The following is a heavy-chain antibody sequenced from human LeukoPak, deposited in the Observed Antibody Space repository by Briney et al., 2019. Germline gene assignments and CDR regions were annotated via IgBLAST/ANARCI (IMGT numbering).Heavy chain of an antibody. V-gene: IGHV1-18*01. D-gene: IGHD2-2*01. Sequence: ASVKVSCKASGYTFTSYGISWVRQAPGQGLEWMGWISAYNGNTNYAQKLQGRVTMTTDTSTSTAYMELRSLRSDDTAVYYCVRALRYQLLSAYYMDVWGKGTTVTVSS. CDR1: GYTFTSYG. CDR3: VRALRYQLLSAYYMDV. J-gene: IGHJ6*03. CDR2: ISAYNGNT.